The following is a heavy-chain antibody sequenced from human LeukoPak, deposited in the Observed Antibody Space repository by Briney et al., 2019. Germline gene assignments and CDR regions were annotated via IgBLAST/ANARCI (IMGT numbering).Heavy chain of an antibody. CDR1: GDSISSYY. J-gene: IGHJ4*02. CDR2: IYYSGST. Sequence: SETLSLTCTVSGDSISSYYWSWIRQPPGKGLEWIGYIYYSGSTNYNPSLKSRVTISVDTSKNQFSLKLSPVTAADTAVYYCARLGGGSDYWGQGTLVTVSS. CDR3: ARLGGGSDY. V-gene: IGHV4-59*08. D-gene: IGHD4-23*01.